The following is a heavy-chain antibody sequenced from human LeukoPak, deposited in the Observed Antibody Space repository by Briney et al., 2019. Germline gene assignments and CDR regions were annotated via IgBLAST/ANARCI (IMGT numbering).Heavy chain of an antibody. CDR2: INFDGSST. CDR1: GFTFSSHW. CDR3: VRLVGGDIDY. D-gene: IGHD5-12*01. Sequence: GGSLRLSCAASGFTFSSHWMHWVRQAPGKGLVWVSRINFDGSSTSYADSVKGRFTISRDNAKNTLYLQMNSLRAEDTAVYYCVRLVGGDIDYWGQGTLVTVSS. V-gene: IGHV3-74*01. J-gene: IGHJ4*02.